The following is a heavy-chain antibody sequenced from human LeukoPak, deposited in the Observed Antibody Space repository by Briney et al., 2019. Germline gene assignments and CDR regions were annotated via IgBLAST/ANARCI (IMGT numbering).Heavy chain of an antibody. Sequence: PSQTLSLTCTVSGGSISSGSYYWSWIRQPAGKGLEWIGRIYTSGSTNYNPSLKSRVTISVDTSKNRFSLKLSSVTAADTAVYYCARETVTYYFDYWGQGTLVTVSS. CDR3: ARETVTYYFDY. D-gene: IGHD4-17*01. CDR1: GGSISSGSYY. CDR2: IYTSGST. V-gene: IGHV4-61*02. J-gene: IGHJ4*02.